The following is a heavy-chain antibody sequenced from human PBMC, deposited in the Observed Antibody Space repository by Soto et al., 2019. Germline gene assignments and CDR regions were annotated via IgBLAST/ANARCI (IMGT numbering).Heavy chain of an antibody. V-gene: IGHV4-4*02. Sequence: SETLSLTCTVSGGSITNSNWWSWVRLPPAKGLEWIGDIYHAGSTKYNPSLERRVTMSVDTSNNQFGLTLTSVTAADTAVYFCARGPPIVGNTRPLESWGQGTLVTVS. CDR2: IYHAGST. D-gene: IGHD1-26*01. J-gene: IGHJ4*02. CDR1: GGSITNSNW. CDR3: ARGPPIVGNTRPLES.